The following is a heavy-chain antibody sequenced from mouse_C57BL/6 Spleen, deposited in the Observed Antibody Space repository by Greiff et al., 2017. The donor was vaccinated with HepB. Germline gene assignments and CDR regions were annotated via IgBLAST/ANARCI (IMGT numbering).Heavy chain of an antibody. J-gene: IGHJ2*01. D-gene: IGHD3-2*02. CDR1: GFTFSSYG. CDR3: ARHKGNSGSYFDY. V-gene: IGHV5-6*01. CDR2: ISSGGSYT. Sequence: GFTFSSYGMSWVRQTPDKRLEWVATISSGGSYTYYPDSVKGRFTISRDNAKNTLYLQMSSLKSEDTAMYYCARHKGNSGSYFDYWGQGTTLTVSS.